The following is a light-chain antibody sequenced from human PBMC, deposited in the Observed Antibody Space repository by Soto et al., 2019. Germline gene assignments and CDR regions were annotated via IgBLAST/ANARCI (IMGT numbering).Light chain of an antibody. V-gene: IGLV2-8*01. CDR3: SSYAASNNFYFV. J-gene: IGLJ3*02. CDR1: SSDVGGYNY. Sequence: QSALTQPPSASGSPGQSVTISCTGTSSDVGGYNYVSGYQQYPGRAPKLMIYEVTNRPSGVPDRFSGSKSGNTASLTVSGLQAEDEADYYCSSYAASNNFYFVFGGGTKLTVL. CDR2: EVT.